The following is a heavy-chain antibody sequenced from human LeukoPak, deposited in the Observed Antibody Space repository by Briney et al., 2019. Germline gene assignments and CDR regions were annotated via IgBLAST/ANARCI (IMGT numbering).Heavy chain of an antibody. CDR1: GGSFSGYY. V-gene: IGHV4-34*01. CDR3: ARSVWGWFDP. D-gene: IGHD3-16*01. Sequence: SETLSLTCAVYGGSFSGYYWSWIRQPPGKGLEWIGEINHSGSTNYNPSLKSRVTISVDTSKNQFSLKLSSVTAADTAVYYCARSVWGWFDPWGQGTLVTVSS. J-gene: IGHJ5*02. CDR2: INHSGST.